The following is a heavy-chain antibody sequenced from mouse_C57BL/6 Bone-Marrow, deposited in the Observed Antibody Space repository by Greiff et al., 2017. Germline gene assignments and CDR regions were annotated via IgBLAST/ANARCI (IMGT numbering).Heavy chain of an antibody. CDR2: IDPSDSYT. V-gene: IGHV1-69*01. D-gene: IGHD1-1*01. CDR1: GYTFTSYW. J-gene: IGHJ3*01. Sequence: QVQLQQPGAELVMPAASVKLSCKASGYTFTSYWMHWVKQRPGQGLEWIGEIDPSDSYTNYNQKFKGKSTLTVDKSSSTAYMQLSSLTSEDSAVYYCARLYYGSRGFAYWGQGTLVTVSA. CDR3: ARLYYGSRGFAY.